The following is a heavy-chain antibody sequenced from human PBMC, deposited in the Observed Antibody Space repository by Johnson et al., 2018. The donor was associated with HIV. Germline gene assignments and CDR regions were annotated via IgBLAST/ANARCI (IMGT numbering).Heavy chain of an antibody. CDR1: GFTFDDYA. D-gene: IGHD1-26*01. J-gene: IGHJ3*02. Sequence: VQLVESGGGLVQPGRSLRLSCAASGFTFDDYAMHWVRQAPGKGLEWVSGISWNSGSICYADSVKGRFTISRDNAKNSLYLQMNSLRVEDTALYYCAKDIGAGAAPMYAFDIWGQGTMVTVSS. V-gene: IGHV3-9*01. CDR2: ISWNSGSI. CDR3: AKDIGAGAAPMYAFDI.